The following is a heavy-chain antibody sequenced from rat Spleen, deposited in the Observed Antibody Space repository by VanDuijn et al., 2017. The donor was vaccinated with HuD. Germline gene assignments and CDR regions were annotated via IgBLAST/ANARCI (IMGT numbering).Heavy chain of an antibody. V-gene: IGHV5-31*01. CDR2: ISPSGGAT. Sequence: EVQLVASGGGLVQPGRSLKLSCVASGFTFNNYWMTWIRQAPGKGLEWVASISPSGGATYYRDSVKGRFTVSRDNAKNTLYLQLDSLRSEDTATYYCVRQDTSGYSNWFAYWGQGTLVTVSS. CDR3: VRQDTSGYSNWFAY. J-gene: IGHJ3*01. D-gene: IGHD4-3*01. CDR1: GFTFNNYW.